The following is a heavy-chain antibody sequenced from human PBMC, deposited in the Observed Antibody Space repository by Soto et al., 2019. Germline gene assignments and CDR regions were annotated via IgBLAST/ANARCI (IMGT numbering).Heavy chain of an antibody. D-gene: IGHD6-6*01. J-gene: IGHJ4*02. CDR1: GFTFKRFW. V-gene: IGHV3-7*03. CDR3: AREREPRLSDH. CDR2: IKGDGREK. Sequence: ESGGGLVQPGGSLRLSCATSGFTFKRFWMNWVRQAQGKGLEWVATIKGDGREKQYADAVKGRFTVSRDNAKNLVYLQMDSLRAEDTALYYCAREREPRLSDHWGQGTLVTVSS.